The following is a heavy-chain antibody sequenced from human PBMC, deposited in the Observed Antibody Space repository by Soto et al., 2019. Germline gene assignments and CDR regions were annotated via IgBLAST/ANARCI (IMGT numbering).Heavy chain of an antibody. Sequence: SETLSLTCTVSGGSVSSGSYYWSWIRQPPGKGLEWIGYTYYSGSTNYNPSLKSRVTISVDTSKNQFSLKLSSVTAADTAVYYCARERQGLDYWGQGTLVTVSS. V-gene: IGHV4-61*01. CDR3: ARERQGLDY. CDR2: TYYSGST. CDR1: GGSVSSGSYY. D-gene: IGHD6-25*01. J-gene: IGHJ4*02.